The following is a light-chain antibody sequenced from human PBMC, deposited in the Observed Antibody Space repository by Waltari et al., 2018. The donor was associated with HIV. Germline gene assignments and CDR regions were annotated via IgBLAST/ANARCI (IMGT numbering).Light chain of an antibody. Sequence: QSVLTQSPSASGTPGQRVTISCSGSGSNIGSNYVNWYQHLPGTAPRLRIYKNNKRPSGVPDRISGSRAATSASLLIGALQSEDEADYYCAAWDDSLRGVVFGGGTKLTVL. CDR3: AAWDDSLRGVV. CDR2: KNN. CDR1: GSNIGSNY. V-gene: IGLV1-44*01. J-gene: IGLJ2*01.